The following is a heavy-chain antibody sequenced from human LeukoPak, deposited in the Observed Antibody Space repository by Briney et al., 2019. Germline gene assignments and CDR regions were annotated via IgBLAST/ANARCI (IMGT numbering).Heavy chain of an antibody. J-gene: IGHJ4*02. CDR3: AREDGMVRGSYY. D-gene: IGHD3-10*01. Sequence: SQTLSLTCTVSGYSISSGGYYWSWIRQHPGKGLEWIGSIYYSGSTYYNPSLKSRVTISVDTSKNQFSLKLSSVTAADTAVYYCAREDGMVRGSYYWGQGTLVTVSS. CDR2: IYYSGST. CDR1: GYSISSGGYY. V-gene: IGHV4-39*07.